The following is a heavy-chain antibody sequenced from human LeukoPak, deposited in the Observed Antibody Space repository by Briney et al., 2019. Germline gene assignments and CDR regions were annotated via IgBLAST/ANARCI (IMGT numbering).Heavy chain of an antibody. CDR2: INHSRST. Sequence: SETLSLTCAVYGGSFSGYYWSWIRQPPGKGLEWIGEINHSRSTNYNPSLKSRVTISVDTSKNQFSLKLSSVTAADTAVYYCARGLGEREVDYWGQGTLVTVSS. D-gene: IGHD3-16*01. CDR3: ARGLGEREVDY. V-gene: IGHV4-34*01. CDR1: GGSFSGYY. J-gene: IGHJ4*02.